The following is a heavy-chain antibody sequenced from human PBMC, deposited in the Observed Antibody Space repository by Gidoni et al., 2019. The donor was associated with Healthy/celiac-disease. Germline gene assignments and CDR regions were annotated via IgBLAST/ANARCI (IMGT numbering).Heavy chain of an antibody. V-gene: IGHV3-21*01. CDR2: LSSSSSYI. CDR1: GFTFSSDS. D-gene: IGHD3-3*01. CDR3: ARDTGYDFWSGSWYYYYGMDV. J-gene: IGHJ6*02. Sequence: EGQLVESGGGRVKPGGSRRLSGAASGFTFSSDSMNWVRQAPGKGLGGVSSLSSSSSYIYYADSVKGRFTISRDNAKNSLYLQMNSLRAEDTAVYYCARDTGYDFWSGSWYYYYGMDVWGQGTTVTVSS.